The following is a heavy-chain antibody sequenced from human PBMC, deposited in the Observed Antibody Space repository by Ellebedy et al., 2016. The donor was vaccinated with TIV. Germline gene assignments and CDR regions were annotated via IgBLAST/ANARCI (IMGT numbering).Heavy chain of an antibody. CDR1: GYTFSNYW. Sequence: PGGSLRLSCKGSGYTFSNYWISWVRQMPGKGLEWMGRIAPSDSYTNYSPSFQGHVTISADKSTSTAYLQWSNLKASDTAMYYCVATAIGGAFDIWGQGTMVTVSS. CDR2: IAPSDSYT. J-gene: IGHJ3*02. CDR3: VATAIGGAFDI. V-gene: IGHV5-10-1*01. D-gene: IGHD2-21*02.